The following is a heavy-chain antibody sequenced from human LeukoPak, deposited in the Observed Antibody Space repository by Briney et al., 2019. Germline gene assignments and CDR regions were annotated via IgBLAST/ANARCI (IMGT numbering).Heavy chain of an antibody. J-gene: IGHJ3*02. Sequence: GESLKISCKGSGYSFTTYWIGWVRQMPGKGLESMGIIYPGDSDTKYSPSFQGQVNISADRSISTAYLQWSSLKASDTAMYYCASGAGIAAPGTYDAFDIWGQGTMVTVSS. CDR2: IYPGDSDT. D-gene: IGHD6-13*01. CDR1: GYSFTTYW. V-gene: IGHV5-51*01. CDR3: ASGAGIAAPGTYDAFDI.